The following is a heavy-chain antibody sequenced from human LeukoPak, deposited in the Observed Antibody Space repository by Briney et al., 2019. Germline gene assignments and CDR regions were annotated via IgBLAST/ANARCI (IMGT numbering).Heavy chain of an antibody. Sequence: SETLSLTCTVSGGLISISTYYWGWIRQPPGTGLEWIGEINHSGSTNYNPSLKSRVTISVDTSRNQFSLKLSSVTAADTAVYYCARHEYSSGWYVNWGQGTLVTVSS. J-gene: IGHJ4*02. CDR1: GGLISISTYY. CDR2: INHSGST. V-gene: IGHV4-39*01. CDR3: ARHEYSSGWYVN. D-gene: IGHD6-19*01.